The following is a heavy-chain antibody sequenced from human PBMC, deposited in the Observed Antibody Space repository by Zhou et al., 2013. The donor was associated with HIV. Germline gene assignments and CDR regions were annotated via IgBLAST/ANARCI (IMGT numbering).Heavy chain of an antibody. Sequence: QVQLVQSGAEVKKPGSSVKVSCKASGGTFSSYAISWVRQAPGQGLEWMGGIIPIFGTANYAQKFQGRVTITTDESTSTAYMELSSLRSEDTAVYYCATLAQPKGSIAARNYYYYMDVWGKGTTGHRLL. V-gene: IGHV1-69*05. D-gene: IGHD6-6*01. CDR1: GGTFSSYA. CDR2: IIPIFGTA. CDR3: ATLAQPKGSIAARNYYYYMDV. J-gene: IGHJ6*03.